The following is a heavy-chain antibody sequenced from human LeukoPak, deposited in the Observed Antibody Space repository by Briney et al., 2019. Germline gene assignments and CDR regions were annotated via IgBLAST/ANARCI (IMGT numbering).Heavy chain of an antibody. CDR2: ISSSGSTI. V-gene: IGHV3-48*03. CDR3: AGDILHKNAFDI. D-gene: IGHD2-2*02. CDR1: GFTFSIYE. Sequence: PGGSLRLSCAASGFTFSIYEMNWVRQAPGKGLEWVSYISSSGSTIYYADSVKGRFTISRDNAKNSLYLQMNSLRAEDTAVYYCAGDILHKNAFDIWGQGTMVTVSS. J-gene: IGHJ3*02.